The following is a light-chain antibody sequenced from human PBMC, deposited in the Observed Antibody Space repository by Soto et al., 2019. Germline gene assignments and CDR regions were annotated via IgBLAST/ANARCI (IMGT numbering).Light chain of an antibody. Sequence: QSALTQPASVSGSPGQSITISCTGTSSDVGGYNYVSWYQQHPGKAPKLMIYDVSNRPSGVSNRFSGSKSGNTASLTISGLQAEDEADYYCSSYTSSSTPCVFGTGTKQTVL. V-gene: IGLV2-14*01. CDR2: DVS. CDR3: SSYTSSSTPCV. J-gene: IGLJ1*01. CDR1: SSDVGGYNY.